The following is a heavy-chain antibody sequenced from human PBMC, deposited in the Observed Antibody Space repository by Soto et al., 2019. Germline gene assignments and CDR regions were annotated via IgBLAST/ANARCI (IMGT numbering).Heavy chain of an antibody. Sequence: QVQLVESGGGVVQPGRSLRLSCAASGFTFSSYGMHWVRQAPGKGLEWVAVISYDGSNKYYADSVKGRFTISRDNSKNTLYLQMNSRRAEDTAVYYCAKDQGPGIAAAGTAGYWYYGMDVWGQGTTGTGSS. D-gene: IGHD6-13*01. J-gene: IGHJ6*02. CDR3: AKDQGPGIAAAGTAGYWYYGMDV. V-gene: IGHV3-30*18. CDR1: GFTFSSYG. CDR2: ISYDGSNK.